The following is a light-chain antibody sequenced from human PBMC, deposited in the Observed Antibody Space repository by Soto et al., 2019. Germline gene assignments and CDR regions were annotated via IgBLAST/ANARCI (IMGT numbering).Light chain of an antibody. Sequence: EIVLTQYPATLSLSPGERATLSCRASQSVSSYLAWYQQKPGQAPRLLIYDASNRATGIPARFSGSGSGTDFTLTISSLEPEDFAVYYCQQRSDWHTFGPGTKVDIK. CDR3: QQRSDWHT. CDR2: DAS. CDR1: QSVSSY. V-gene: IGKV3-11*01. J-gene: IGKJ3*01.